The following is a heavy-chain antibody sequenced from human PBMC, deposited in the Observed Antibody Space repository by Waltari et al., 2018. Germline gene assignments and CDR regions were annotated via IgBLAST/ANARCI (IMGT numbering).Heavy chain of an antibody. V-gene: IGHV1-69*08. D-gene: IGHD2-15*01. J-gene: IGHJ3*02. CDR2: IIPIFGTA. CDR1: GGTFSSYA. Sequence: QVQLVQSGAEVKQPGSSVKVSCKAYGGTFSSYAISWLRQAPGQGLEWMGRIIPIFGTANYAQKFQGRVTITADKSTSTAYMELSSLRSEDTAVYYCATAASVVAATFHAFDIWGQGTMVTVSS. CDR3: ATAASVVAATFHAFDI.